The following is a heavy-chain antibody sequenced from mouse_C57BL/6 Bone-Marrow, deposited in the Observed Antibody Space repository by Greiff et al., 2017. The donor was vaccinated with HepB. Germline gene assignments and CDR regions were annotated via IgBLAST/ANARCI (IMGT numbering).Heavy chain of an antibody. D-gene: IGHD1-1*01. V-gene: IGHV5-6*01. Sequence: EVMLVESGGDLVKPGGSLKLSCAASGFTFSSYGMSWVRQTPDKRLEWVATISSGGSYTYYPDSVKGRYTISRDNAKNTLYLQMSSLKSEDTAMYYCARQVHYYYCSSDIKYDYAMDYWGQGTSVTVSS. CDR2: ISSGGSYT. CDR3: ARQVHYYYCSSDIKYDYAMDY. CDR1: GFTFSSYG. J-gene: IGHJ4*01.